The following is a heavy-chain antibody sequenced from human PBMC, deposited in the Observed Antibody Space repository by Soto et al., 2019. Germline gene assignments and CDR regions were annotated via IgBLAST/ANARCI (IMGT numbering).Heavy chain of an antibody. CDR2: IYYSGST. J-gene: IGHJ6*02. V-gene: IGHV4-30-4*01. CDR3: ARVGSNSCYMCYYYGMDV. D-gene: IGHD2-2*02. Sequence: PSETLSLTCTVSGGSISTGDYYWNWIRQPPGKGLEWIEYIYYSGSTYYNPSLKSRVTISADTSKNQFSLNLRSLTAADTAVYYCARVGSNSCYMCYYYGMDVWGQGTTVTVSS. CDR1: GGSISTGDYY.